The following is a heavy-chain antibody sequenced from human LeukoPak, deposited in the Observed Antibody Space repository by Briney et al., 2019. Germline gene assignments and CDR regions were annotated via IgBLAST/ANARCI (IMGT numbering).Heavy chain of an antibody. V-gene: IGHV4-39*07. CDR2: IYTSGST. D-gene: IGHD6-6*01. CDR1: GGSISSSSYY. J-gene: IGHJ4*02. CDR3: ARDRSVGVLPAPPFDF. Sequence: SETLSLTCTVSGGSISSSSYYWGWIRQPPGKGLEWIGRIYTSGSTNYNPSLKSRVTISGDTSKNQFSLRLSSVTAADTAVYYCARDRSVGVLPAPPFDFWGQGTLVTVSS.